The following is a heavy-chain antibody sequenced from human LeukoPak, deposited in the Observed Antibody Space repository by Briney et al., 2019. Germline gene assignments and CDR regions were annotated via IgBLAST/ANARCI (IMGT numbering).Heavy chain of an antibody. Sequence: QPGGSLRLSCAAPGFTFSIYAMSWVRQAPGKGLEWVSSITSSGEPTSYAGSVKGQFTISRDNCKNTVYLQMNSLRAEDTAVYYCARDRPNYYGANGHYYRRDGDYWGQGTLVTVSS. D-gene: IGHD3-22*01. CDR3: ARDRPNYYGANGHYYRRDGDY. CDR2: ITSSGEPT. CDR1: GFTFSIYA. J-gene: IGHJ4*02. V-gene: IGHV3-23*01.